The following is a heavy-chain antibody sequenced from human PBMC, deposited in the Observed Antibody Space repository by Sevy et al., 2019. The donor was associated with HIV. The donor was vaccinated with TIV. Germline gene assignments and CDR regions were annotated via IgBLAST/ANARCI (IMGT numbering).Heavy chain of an antibody. CDR3: ARTYYDFWSGYYYYYYMDV. D-gene: IGHD3-3*01. CDR1: GYSISSGYY. CDR2: IYHSGST. V-gene: IGHV4-38-2*01. Sequence: SETLSLTCAVSGYSISSGYYWGWIRQPPGKGLEWIGSIYHSGSTYYNPSLKSRVTISVDTSKNQFSLKLSSVTAADTAVYYCARTYYDFWSGYYYYYYMDVWGKRTTVTVSS. J-gene: IGHJ6*03.